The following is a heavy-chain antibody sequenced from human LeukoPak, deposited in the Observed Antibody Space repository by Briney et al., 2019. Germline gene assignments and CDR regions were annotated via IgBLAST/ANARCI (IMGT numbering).Heavy chain of an antibody. D-gene: IGHD1-26*01. Sequence: GGSLRLSCAASGFTFDDYAMHWVRQAPGKGLEWVSGISASGGVTYSAESVRGRFTISRDNSKNTLYLQMNSLRVDDTAAYYCATISGSFEYLDYWGQGTLVTVSS. V-gene: IGHV3-23*01. CDR2: ISASGGVT. J-gene: IGHJ4*02. CDR1: GFTFDDYA. CDR3: ATISGSFEYLDY.